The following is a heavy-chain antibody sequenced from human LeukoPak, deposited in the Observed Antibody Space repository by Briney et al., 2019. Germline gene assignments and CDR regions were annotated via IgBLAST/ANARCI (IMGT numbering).Heavy chain of an antibody. V-gene: IGHV1-46*01. Sequence: GASVKVSCKASGYTFTSYYTHWVRQAPGPGLEWMGIINPSGGSTSYAQKFQGRVTMTRDTSTSTVYMELSSLRSEDTAVYYCASLGGIAAAQGSFDIWGQGTMVTVSS. D-gene: IGHD6-13*01. CDR1: GYTFTSYY. J-gene: IGHJ3*02. CDR2: INPSGGST. CDR3: ASLGGIAAAQGSFDI.